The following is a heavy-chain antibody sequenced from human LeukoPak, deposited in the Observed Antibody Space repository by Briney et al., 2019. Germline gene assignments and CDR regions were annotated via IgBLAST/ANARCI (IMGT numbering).Heavy chain of an antibody. J-gene: IGHJ4*02. CDR3: AKKTGIVVVVAAEDY. CDR1: GFTFSSYG. D-gene: IGHD2-15*01. V-gene: IGHV3-30*02. Sequence: GGSLRLSCAASGFTFSSYGMHWVRQAPGKGLEWVAFIRYDGSNKYYADSVKGRFTISRDNSKNTLYLQMNSLRAEDTAVYYCAKKTGIVVVVAAEDYWGQGTLVTVSS. CDR2: IRYDGSNK.